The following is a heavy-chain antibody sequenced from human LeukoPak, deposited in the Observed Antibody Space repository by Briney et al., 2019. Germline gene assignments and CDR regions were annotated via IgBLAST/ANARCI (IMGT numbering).Heavy chain of an antibody. CDR2: ISGSGGST. Sequence: PGGSLRLSCAASGFTFSSYAMSWVRQAPGKGLEWVSAISGSGGSTYYADSVKGRFTISRDNSKNTPYLQMNSLRAEDTAVYYCAKASSVVPAAILYFQHWGQGTLVTVSS. J-gene: IGHJ1*01. D-gene: IGHD2-2*02. CDR3: AKASSVVPAAILYFQH. CDR1: GFTFSSYA. V-gene: IGHV3-23*01.